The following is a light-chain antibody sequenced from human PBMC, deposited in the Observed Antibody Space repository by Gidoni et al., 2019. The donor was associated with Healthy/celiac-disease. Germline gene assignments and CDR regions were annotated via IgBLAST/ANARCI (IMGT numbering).Light chain of an antibody. CDR2: GAS. Sequence: EIVLPQSPGTLSLSPGERATLSCRTSQGVSSSYLDWYQQKPGQAPSPYIYGASSRATGIPDRFSGSGSGTDFTLTISRLEPEDFAVYYCQQYGSAPRVTFGGGTKVEIK. V-gene: IGKV3-20*01. CDR1: QGVSSSY. J-gene: IGKJ4*01. CDR3: QQYGSAPRVT.